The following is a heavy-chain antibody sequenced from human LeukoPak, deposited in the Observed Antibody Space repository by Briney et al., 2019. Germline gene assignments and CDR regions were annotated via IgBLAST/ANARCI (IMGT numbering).Heavy chain of an antibody. CDR2: IIPILGIA. J-gene: IGHJ4*02. Sequence: SVKVSCKASGGTFSSYAISWVRQAPGQGLEWMGRIIPILGIANYAQKFQGRVTITADKPTSTAYMELSSLRSEDTAVYYCARIGAGGSGSYWWGQGTLVTVSS. CDR1: GGTFSSYA. V-gene: IGHV1-69*04. CDR3: ARIGAGGSGSYW. D-gene: IGHD3-10*01.